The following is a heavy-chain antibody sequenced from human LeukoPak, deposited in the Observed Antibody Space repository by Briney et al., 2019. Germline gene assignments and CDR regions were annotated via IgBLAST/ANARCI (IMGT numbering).Heavy chain of an antibody. J-gene: IGHJ4*02. V-gene: IGHV4-59*01. Sequence: SETLSLTCTISDGSISSYYWNWIRQSPGEGLEWIGHIHYSGSTHYNPSLQSRVSISIDTSKKHFSLNLRSVTAVDTAVYYCARWGHFDTSGYFVVDYWGQGTLVTVSS. CDR3: ARWGHFDTSGYFVVDY. D-gene: IGHD5-12*01. CDR2: IHYSGST. CDR1: DGSISSYY.